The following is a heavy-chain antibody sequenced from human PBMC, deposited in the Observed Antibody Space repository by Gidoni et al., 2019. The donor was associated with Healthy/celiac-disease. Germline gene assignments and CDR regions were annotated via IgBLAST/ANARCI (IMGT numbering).Heavy chain of an antibody. J-gene: IGHJ6*04. CDR2: IHWNGGST. CDR1: GFTFDDYA. D-gene: IGHD3-9*01. CDR3: ARGMRYFDWSPPF. Sequence: EVQLVESGGGVVRPGGSLRLSSAPSGFTFDDYAMSWVRQAPGKGLEWVSGIHWNGGSTGYADSVKGRFTISRDNAKNSLYLQMNSLRAEDTALYYCARGMRYFDWSPPFWGKGTTVTVSS. V-gene: IGHV3-20*03.